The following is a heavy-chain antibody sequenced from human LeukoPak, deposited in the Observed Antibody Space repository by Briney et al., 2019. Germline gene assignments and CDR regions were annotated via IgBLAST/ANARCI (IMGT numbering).Heavy chain of an antibody. CDR2: IYYSGST. CDR1: GGSISSSSYY. V-gene: IGHV4-39*07. Sequence: SETLSLTCTVSGGSISSSSYYWGWIRQPPGKGLEWIGSIYYSGSTYYNPSLKSRVTISVDTSNNQFSLKLSSVTAADTAVYYCARGRRYCSSTSCFYWYFDLWGRGTLVTVSS. D-gene: IGHD2-2*01. CDR3: ARGRRYCSSTSCFYWYFDL. J-gene: IGHJ2*01.